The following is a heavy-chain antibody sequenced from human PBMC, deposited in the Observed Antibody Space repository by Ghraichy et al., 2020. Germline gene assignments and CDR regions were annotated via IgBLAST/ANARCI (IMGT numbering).Heavy chain of an antibody. V-gene: IGHV3-7*01. CDR1: GFTFSSYW. J-gene: IGHJ6*02. D-gene: IGHD6-13*01. Sequence: GGSLRLSCAASGFTFSSYWMSWVRQAPGKGLEWVANIKQDGSEKYYVDSVKGRFTISRDNAKNSLYLQMNSLRAEDTAVYYCARDSLLIAAAGTPIYYYYGMDVWGQGTTVTVSS. CDR3: ARDSLLIAAAGTPIYYYYGMDV. CDR2: IKQDGSEK.